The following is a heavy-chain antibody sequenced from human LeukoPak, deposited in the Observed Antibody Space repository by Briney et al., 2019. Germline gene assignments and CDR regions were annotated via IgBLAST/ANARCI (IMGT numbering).Heavy chain of an antibody. D-gene: IGHD5-18*01. V-gene: IGHV1-2*02. Sequence: ASVKVSCKASGYTFTGYYIHWVRQAPGQGLEWMGWINPNINGTNYAQKFQGRVTMTGDRSISTAYMELSSLRSEDTAVYYCARGQRGYSYVSYYFDYWGQGTLVTVSS. CDR2: INPNINGT. CDR1: GYTFTGYY. CDR3: ARGQRGYSYVSYYFDY. J-gene: IGHJ4*02.